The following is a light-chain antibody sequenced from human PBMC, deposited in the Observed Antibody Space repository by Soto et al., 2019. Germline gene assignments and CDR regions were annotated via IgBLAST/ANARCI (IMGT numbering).Light chain of an antibody. CDR1: QNINSW. J-gene: IGKJ1*01. Sequence: DTQMTQSPSTLSASVGDRVTVTCRASQNINSWLAWYQQKPGKAPKLLIYKAPNLESGVPSRFSGSGSGTEFTLSISSLQPDDFATYYCQQYNSHSRTFGQGTKVELK. V-gene: IGKV1-5*03. CDR2: KAP. CDR3: QQYNSHSRT.